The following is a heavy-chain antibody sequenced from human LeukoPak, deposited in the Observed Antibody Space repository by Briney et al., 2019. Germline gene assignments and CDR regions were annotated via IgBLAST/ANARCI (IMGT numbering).Heavy chain of an antibody. D-gene: IGHD2-2*01. CDR2: IYTSGST. Sequence: SQTLSLTCTVSGGSISSGSYYWSWIRQPAGKGLEWIGRIYTSGSTNYNPSLKSRVTISVDTSKNQFYLKLSSVTAADTAVYYCAREKDLGRAAMIDYWGQGTLVTVSS. V-gene: IGHV4-61*02. CDR3: AREKDLGRAAMIDY. J-gene: IGHJ4*02. CDR1: GGSISSGSYY.